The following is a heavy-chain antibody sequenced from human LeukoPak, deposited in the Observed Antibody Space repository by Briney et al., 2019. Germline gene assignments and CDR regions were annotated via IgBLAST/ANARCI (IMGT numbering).Heavy chain of an antibody. CDR2: ISGSGSST. CDR3: AKGWFIMVSDI. D-gene: IGHD3-10*01. CDR1: GFTFSSLA. V-gene: IGHV3-23*01. J-gene: IGHJ3*02. Sequence: GGSLRLSCAASGFTFSSLAMSWVRQPPGKGLEWVSAISGSGSSTYYADSVTGRFTTSRDNTKRTLYLQMNSLRPQDTAVYDCAKGWFIMVSDISGEGTMVTVSS.